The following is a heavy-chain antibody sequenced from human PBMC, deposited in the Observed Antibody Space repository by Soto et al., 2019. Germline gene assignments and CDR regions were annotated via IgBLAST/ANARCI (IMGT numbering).Heavy chain of an antibody. CDR2: ISAYNGNT. CDR3: ARDGRSRAQDLRVVYIWGSYRYTGPTFDY. Sequence: GASVKVSCKASGYTFTSYGISWVRQAPGQGLEWMGWISAYNGNTNYAQKLQGRVTMTTDTSTSTAYMELRSLRSDDRAVYYCARDGRSRAQDLRVVYIWGSYRYTGPTFDYWGQGTLVTVSS. V-gene: IGHV1-18*01. D-gene: IGHD3-16*02. J-gene: IGHJ4*02. CDR1: GYTFTSYG.